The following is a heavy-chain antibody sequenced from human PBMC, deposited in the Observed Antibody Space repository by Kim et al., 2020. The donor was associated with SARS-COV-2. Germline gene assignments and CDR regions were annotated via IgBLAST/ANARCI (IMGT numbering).Heavy chain of an antibody. Sequence: EIFSADSVKGRFTISRNNTKKSLYLQMNSLRAEDTAVYYCARGGGRRFDWWGQGTLVTVSS. J-gene: IGHJ4*02. V-gene: IGHV3-7*01. CDR2: EI. D-gene: IGHD1-1*01. CDR3: ARGGGRRFDW.